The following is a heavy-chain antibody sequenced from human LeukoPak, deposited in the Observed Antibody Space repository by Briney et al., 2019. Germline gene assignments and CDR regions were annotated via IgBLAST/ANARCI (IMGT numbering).Heavy chain of an antibody. CDR1: GSPFTSSW. CDR3: ARGSDSSGYLFDY. V-gene: IGHV5-51*01. CDR2: IYPVDFDT. D-gene: IGHD3-22*01. J-gene: IGHJ4*02. Sequence: LGEPRHISSQASGSPFTSSWIAGSRQLPGKGLEWMGIIYPVDFDTSYSRSFQGQVADSADKSISAAYLQWSSLKTSYTAVYYWARGSDSSGYLFDYWGQGTLVTV.